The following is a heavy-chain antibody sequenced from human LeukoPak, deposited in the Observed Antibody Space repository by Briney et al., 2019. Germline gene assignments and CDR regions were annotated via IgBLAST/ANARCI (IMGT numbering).Heavy chain of an antibody. CDR3: AKERDSSGYSRGDWFDP. CDR1: GFTFSSYA. V-gene: IGHV3-23*01. Sequence: GGSLRLSCAASGFTFSSYAMSWVRQAPGKGLEWVSAISGSGGSTYYADSVKGRFTISRDNSKNTLYLQMNSLRAEDTAVYYCAKERDSSGYSRGDWFDPWGQGTLVTVSP. D-gene: IGHD3-22*01. J-gene: IGHJ5*02. CDR2: ISGSGGST.